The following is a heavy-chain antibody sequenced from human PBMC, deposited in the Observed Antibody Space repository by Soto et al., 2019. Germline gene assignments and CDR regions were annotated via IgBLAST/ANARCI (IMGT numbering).Heavy chain of an antibody. CDR2: IYPGDSDT. CDR3: ARLLQTTVYYYYGMDV. Sequence: VESLKISCKGSGYSFTSYWIGWVRQMPGKGLEWMGIIYPGDSDTRYSPSFQGQVTISADKSISTAYLQWSSLKASDTAMYYCARLLQTTVYYYYGMDVWGQGTTVTVSS. J-gene: IGHJ6*02. D-gene: IGHD4-17*01. V-gene: IGHV5-51*01. CDR1: GYSFTSYW.